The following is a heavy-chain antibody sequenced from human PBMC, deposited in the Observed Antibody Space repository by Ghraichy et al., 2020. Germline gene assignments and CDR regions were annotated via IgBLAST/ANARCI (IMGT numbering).Heavy chain of an antibody. V-gene: IGHV4-61*01. J-gene: IGHJ2*01. CDR3: ARAPTGVRYCEL. D-gene: IGHD1-1*01. CDR2: MYYSGST. Sequence: SETLSLTCTVSGGSVSSGSYYWSWIRQPPGKGLEWIGYMYYSGSTTYNPSLKSQFTISVDPSRNQFSLKLSSVTAADTAVYYCARAPTGVRYCELWCRGTLVTAPS. CDR1: GGSVSSGSYY.